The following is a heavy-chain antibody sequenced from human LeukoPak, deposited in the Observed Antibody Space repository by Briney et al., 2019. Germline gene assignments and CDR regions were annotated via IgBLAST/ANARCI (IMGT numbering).Heavy chain of an antibody. J-gene: IGHJ4*02. Sequence: GGSLRLSCADSGFTFSSYSMNWVRQAPGKGLEWVSSISSSSSYIYYADSVKGRFTISRDNAKNSLYLQMNSLRAEDTAVYYCARDHSSGWYGYWGQGTLVTVSS. CDR3: ARDHSSGWYGY. CDR1: GFTFSSYS. D-gene: IGHD6-19*01. CDR2: ISSSSSYI. V-gene: IGHV3-21*01.